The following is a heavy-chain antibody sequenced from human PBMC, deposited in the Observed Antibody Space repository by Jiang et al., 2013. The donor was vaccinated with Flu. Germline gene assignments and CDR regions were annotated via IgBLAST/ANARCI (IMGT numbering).Heavy chain of an antibody. CDR2: ISYDGSNK. CDR3: AKDCGGDCYSKGFFDY. V-gene: IGHV3-30*18. D-gene: IGHD2-21*02. J-gene: IGHJ4*02. CDR1: GFTFSSYG. Sequence: RSLRLSCAASGFTFSSYGMHWVRQAPGKGLEWVAVISYDGSNKYYADSVKGRFTISRDNSKNTLYLQMNSLRAEDTAVYYCAKDCGGDCYSKGFFDYWGQGTLVTVSS.